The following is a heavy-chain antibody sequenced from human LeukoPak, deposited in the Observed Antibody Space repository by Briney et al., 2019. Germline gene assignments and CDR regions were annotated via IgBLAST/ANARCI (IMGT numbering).Heavy chain of an antibody. Sequence: SETLSLTCTVSGGSISSYYWSWIRQPPGKGLEWIGYIDDSGSTNYSPSLKSRVTISIDTSQSQFSLMLGSVTAADTAVYYCATSSLTGSPYFFDYWGQGTLVTVSS. CDR1: GGSISSYY. D-gene: IGHD3-9*01. CDR3: ATSSLTGSPYFFDY. J-gene: IGHJ4*02. V-gene: IGHV4-59*01. CDR2: IDDSGST.